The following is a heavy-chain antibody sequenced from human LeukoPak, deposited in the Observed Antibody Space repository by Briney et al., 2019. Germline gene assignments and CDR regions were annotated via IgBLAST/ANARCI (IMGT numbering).Heavy chain of an antibody. CDR2: IYFSGST. Sequence: SETLSLTCTVSGGSISSSGYYWGWIRQPPGRGLEWIGNIYFSGSTHYNPSLKSRVTISVDTSKNQFSLKLSSVTAADTAVYYCARHRYSSSWYSFWYFDLWGRGTLVTVSS. D-gene: IGHD6-13*01. V-gene: IGHV4-39*01. CDR1: GGSISSSGYY. J-gene: IGHJ2*01. CDR3: ARHRYSSSWYSFWYFDL.